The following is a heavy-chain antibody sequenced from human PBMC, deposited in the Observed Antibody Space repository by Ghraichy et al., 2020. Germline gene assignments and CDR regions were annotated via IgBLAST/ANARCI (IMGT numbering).Heavy chain of an antibody. D-gene: IGHD3-22*01. V-gene: IGHV4-39*01. Sequence: SETLSLTCTVSGGSISSSSYYWGWIRQPPGMGLEWIGSIYYSGSTYYNPSLKSRVTISVDTSKNQFSLKLSSVTAADTAVYYCARLKGSGYYGVNWFDPWGQGTLVTVSS. CDR3: ARLKGSGYYGVNWFDP. CDR2: IYYSGST. J-gene: IGHJ5*02. CDR1: GGSISSSSYY.